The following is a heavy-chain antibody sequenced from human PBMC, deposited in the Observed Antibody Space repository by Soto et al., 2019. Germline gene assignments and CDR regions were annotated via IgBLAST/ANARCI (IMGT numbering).Heavy chain of an antibody. CDR3: DFFQIELWTRDVRSGLAV. CDR2: IYSGGGT. J-gene: IGHJ6*04. V-gene: IGHV3-66*01. Sequence: PGWSLGLSCAACGVRVKTSVMTVSLKAQGKGLEWVGGIYSGGGTYSADSVKGRCTSSRDNCKNTLYIQMISLRAEDTAVYYCDFFQIELWTRDVRSGLAVWGNGTTVTVSS. CDR1: GVRVKTSV. D-gene: IGHD3-3*01.